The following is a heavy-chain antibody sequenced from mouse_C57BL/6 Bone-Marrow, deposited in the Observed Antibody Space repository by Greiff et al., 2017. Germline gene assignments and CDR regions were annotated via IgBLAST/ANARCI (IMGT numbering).Heavy chain of an antibody. CDR2: INPSNGGT. V-gene: IGHV1-53*01. CDR3: TRGRFITTVVADYAMDY. D-gene: IGHD1-1*01. Sequence: QLQQSGTELVKPGASVKLSCKASSYTFTSYWMHWVKQRPGQGLEWIGNINPSNGGTNYNEKFKSKATLTVDKSSSTAYMQLSSLTSEDSAVYYCTRGRFITTVVADYAMDYWGQGTSVTVSS. CDR1: SYTFTSYW. J-gene: IGHJ4*01.